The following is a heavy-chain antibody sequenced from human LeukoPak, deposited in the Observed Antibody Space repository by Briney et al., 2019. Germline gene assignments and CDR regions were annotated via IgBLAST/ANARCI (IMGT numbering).Heavy chain of an antibody. Sequence: PGGSLSLSCAASGFIFSNYWMLWVGEAPGKGREWVANIKQGGSEISYVDSVKGRFTISRDNGRNSLYLQMNSLRAEDSATYYCVKFSYGSGTSFDPWGQGALVTVSS. V-gene: IGHV3-7*01. CDR3: VKFSYGSGTSFDP. J-gene: IGHJ5*02. CDR1: GFIFSNYW. D-gene: IGHD3-10*01. CDR2: IKQGGSEI.